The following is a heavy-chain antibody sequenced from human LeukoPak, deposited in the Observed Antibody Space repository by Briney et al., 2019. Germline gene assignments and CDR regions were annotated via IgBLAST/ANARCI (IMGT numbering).Heavy chain of an antibody. CDR3: ARGTVTGNWFDP. D-gene: IGHD4-17*01. Sequence: PSETLSLTCTVSGGSISSYYWSWIRQPPGKGLEWIGYIYYSGSTNYNPSLKSRVTMSVDTSKNQFSLKLSSVTAADTAVYYCARGTVTGNWFDPWGQGTLVTVSS. CDR2: IYYSGST. CDR1: GGSISSYY. J-gene: IGHJ5*02. V-gene: IGHV4-59*12.